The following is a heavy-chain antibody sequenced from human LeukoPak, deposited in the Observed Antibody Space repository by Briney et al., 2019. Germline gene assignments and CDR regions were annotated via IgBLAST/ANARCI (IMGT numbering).Heavy chain of an antibody. CDR2: LNPSSGTT. Sequence: GASVKVSCKASGYTFTSYAMHWVRQAPGQRLEWMGVLNPSSGTTTYAQRFQGRVTMTRDTSTSTAYMELSSLRSEDTAVYYCARWAGAAPLDYWGQGTLVTVSS. D-gene: IGHD3-10*01. CDR1: GYTFTSYA. J-gene: IGHJ4*02. CDR3: ARWAGAAPLDY. V-gene: IGHV1-3*01.